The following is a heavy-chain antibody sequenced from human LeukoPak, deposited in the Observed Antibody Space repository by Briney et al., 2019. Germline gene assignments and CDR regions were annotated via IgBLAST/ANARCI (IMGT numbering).Heavy chain of an antibody. CDR3: ARDLGITISHAFDI. Sequence: ASVKVSCKASGYTFTSYAMHWVRQAPGQRLEWMGWISAYNGNRNYAQKLQGRVTMTTDTSTSTAYMELRSLRSDDTAVYYCARDLGITISHAFDIWGQGTMVTVSS. CDR1: GYTFTSYA. CDR2: ISAYNGNR. V-gene: IGHV1-18*01. J-gene: IGHJ3*02. D-gene: IGHD3-9*01.